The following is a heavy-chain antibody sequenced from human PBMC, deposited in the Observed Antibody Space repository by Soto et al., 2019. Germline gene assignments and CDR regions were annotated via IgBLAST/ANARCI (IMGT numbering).Heavy chain of an antibody. J-gene: IGHJ6*02. CDR3: ARRGYSSCWYYYYSCGMDV. CDR2: MNPKSGNT. D-gene: IGHD6-13*01. Sequence: QVHLVPSGAEVKKPGASVKFSGKASGYTFTSYDINWVRQATGPRLEWMGCMNPKSGNTGYAQKLQGRVTLTSNSSITTAYMELSSLRSEDTAVYSCARRGYSSCWYYYYSCGMDVWGQGTTVTVSS. CDR1: GYTFTSYD. V-gene: IGHV1-8*01.